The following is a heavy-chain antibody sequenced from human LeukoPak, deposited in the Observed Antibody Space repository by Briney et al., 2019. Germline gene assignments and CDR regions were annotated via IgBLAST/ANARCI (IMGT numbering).Heavy chain of an antibody. J-gene: IGHJ5*02. CDR1: GFIFSNFN. CDR2: ISSSSSYI. D-gene: IGHD6-19*01. Sequence: GGSLRLSCAASGFIFSNFNMHWLRQAPVQGLEWVSSISSSSSYIHYADSVKGRFTISRDNAKNSLYLQMNSLRAEDTAVYYCARDTSGWNWFDPWGQGTLVTVSS. CDR3: ARDTSGWNWFDP. V-gene: IGHV3-21*01.